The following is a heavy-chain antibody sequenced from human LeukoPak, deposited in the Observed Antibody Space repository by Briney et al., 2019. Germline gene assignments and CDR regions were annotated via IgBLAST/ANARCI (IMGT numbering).Heavy chain of an antibody. CDR1: GFTFSSSG. D-gene: IGHD6-19*01. V-gene: IGHV3-23*01. CDR3: AKDRRRSSGGPGGYFDL. Sequence: GGSLRLSCAASGFTFSSSGMHWVRQAPGKGLEWVSAISGSGGSTYYADSVKGRFTISRDNSKNTLYLQMNSLRAEDTAVYYCAKDRRRSSGGPGGYFDLWGRGTLVTVSS. J-gene: IGHJ2*01. CDR2: ISGSGGST.